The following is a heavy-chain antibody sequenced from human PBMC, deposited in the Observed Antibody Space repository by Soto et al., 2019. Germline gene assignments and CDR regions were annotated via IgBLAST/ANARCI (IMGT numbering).Heavy chain of an antibody. CDR3: SKDSARIVVVVAADY. J-gene: IGHJ4*02. CDR1: GFTFSSYA. V-gene: IGHV3-23*01. CDR2: ISGSGGST. Sequence: GGSLRLSCAASGFTFSSYAMSWVRQAPGKGLEWVSAISGSGGSTYYADSVKVRFTISRDNSKNTLYLQMNSLRAEDTAVYYCSKDSARIVVVVAADYWGQGTLVTVSS. D-gene: IGHD2-15*01.